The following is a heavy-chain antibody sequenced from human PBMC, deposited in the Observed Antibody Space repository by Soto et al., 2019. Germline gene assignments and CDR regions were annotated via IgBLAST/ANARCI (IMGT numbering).Heavy chain of an antibody. J-gene: IGHJ4*02. Sequence: EVQLVESGGGLVKPGGSLRLSCAGSGFTFSSYSMNWVRQAPGKGLEWVSSISSSSSYIYYADSVKGRFTISRDNAKNSLYLQMNSLMAEDTAVYYWASHPRDSSVYWYYFDYWGQGTLVTVSS. V-gene: IGHV3-21*01. CDR1: GFTFSSYS. D-gene: IGHD3-22*01. CDR2: ISSSSSYI. CDR3: ASHPRDSSVYWYYFDY.